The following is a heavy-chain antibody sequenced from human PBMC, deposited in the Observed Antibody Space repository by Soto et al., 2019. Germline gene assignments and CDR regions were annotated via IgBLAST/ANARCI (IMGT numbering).Heavy chain of an antibody. D-gene: IGHD3-16*02. CDR2: ISSSSSYI. CDR1: GFTFSSYS. Sequence: PGGSLRLSCAASGFTFSSYSMNWVRQAPGKGLEWVSSISSSSSYIYYADSVKGRFTISRDNAKNSLYLQMNSLRAEDTAVYYCARDMITFGGVIVLPYFDYWGQGTLVTVSS. J-gene: IGHJ4*02. CDR3: ARDMITFGGVIVLPYFDY. V-gene: IGHV3-21*01.